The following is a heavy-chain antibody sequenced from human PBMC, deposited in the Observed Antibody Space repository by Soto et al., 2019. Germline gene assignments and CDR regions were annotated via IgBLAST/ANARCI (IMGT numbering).Heavy chain of an antibody. V-gene: IGHV3-7*01. D-gene: IGHD3-9*01. CDR2: IKEDGSEK. CDR3: ARDPYFGAFDI. CDR1: GFIFRSYW. J-gene: IGHJ3*02. Sequence: SLRLSCAASGFIFRSYWMTWVRQAPGKGLEWVAKIKEDGSEKEYVDSVKGRCTISRDNAKNLLFLQMNSLRVEDTAVYYCARDPYFGAFDIWGLGTMVTVSS.